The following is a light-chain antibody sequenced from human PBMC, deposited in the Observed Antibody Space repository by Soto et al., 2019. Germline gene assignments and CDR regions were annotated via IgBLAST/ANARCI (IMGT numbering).Light chain of an antibody. J-gene: IGKJ1*01. Sequence: EIVLTQSPGTLSLSPGEGAALSCRASQSVSSSFLAWYQQKPGQAPRLLIYGASSRATGIPDRFSGSGSGTDFTLTISRLEPDDFAVYYCQQYHGFSRTFGQGTKVEI. V-gene: IGKV3-20*01. CDR3: QQYHGFSRT. CDR1: QSVSSSF. CDR2: GAS.